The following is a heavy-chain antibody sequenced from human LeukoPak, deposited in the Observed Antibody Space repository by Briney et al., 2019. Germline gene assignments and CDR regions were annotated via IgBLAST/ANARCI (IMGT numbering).Heavy chain of an antibody. V-gene: IGHV1-2*02. J-gene: IGHJ4*02. CDR3: AKGGSWQRLVWVDY. Sequence: ASVKVSCKASGYTFTDYYVHWVRQAPGQGLEWMGWIDPNGGGTNYPQKFQDRVVLTRDTSISTAYMELSSLRSDDTAVYFCAKGGSWQRLVWVDYWGQGTLVTVSS. CDR1: GYTFTDYY. D-gene: IGHD3-16*01. CDR2: IDPNGGGT.